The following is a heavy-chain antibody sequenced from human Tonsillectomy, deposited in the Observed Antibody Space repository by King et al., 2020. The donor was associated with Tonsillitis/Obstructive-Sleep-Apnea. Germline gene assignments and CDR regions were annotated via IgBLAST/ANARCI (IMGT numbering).Heavy chain of an antibody. CDR3: ATHYTNTSPFDY. Sequence: VQLVESGGGLVKPGVSLRLSCAASGFTFSDYYMSWIRQAPGKGLEWVSYISSGSSYTNYADSVKVRFTISRDNAKNSLYLQMNSLRAEDTAVYYCATHYTNTSPFDYWGRGTLVTVSS. J-gene: IGHJ4*02. D-gene: IGHD2-2*02. CDR1: GFTFSDYY. V-gene: IGHV3-11*05. CDR2: ISSGSSYT.